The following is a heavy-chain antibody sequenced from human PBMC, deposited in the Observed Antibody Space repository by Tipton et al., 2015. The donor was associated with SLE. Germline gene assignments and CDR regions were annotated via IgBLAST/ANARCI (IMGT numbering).Heavy chain of an antibody. CDR1: GGSFSDYY. J-gene: IGHJ3*02. D-gene: IGHD2-15*01. Sequence: TLSLTCSVSGGSFSDYYWSWIRQSPGRGLEWIGYIYTSGKTYFNPSLKSRLTFSIDTSKSHSSLKLNSVTAADTAVYYCARRRLDSGGGDSFDIWGQGTMVIVSS. CDR3: ARRRLDSGGGDSFDI. V-gene: IGHV4-4*09. CDR2: IYTSGKT.